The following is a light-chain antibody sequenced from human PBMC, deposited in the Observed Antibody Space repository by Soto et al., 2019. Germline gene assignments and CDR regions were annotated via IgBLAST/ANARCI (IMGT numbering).Light chain of an antibody. CDR2: LAS. CDR1: QSLLHSNGYNY. V-gene: IGKV2-28*01. CDR3: MQALQTPT. Sequence: DIVMTQSPLSLPVTPGEPASISCRSSQSLLHSNGYNYLDWYLQKPGQSPQLLIDLASSRASGVPDRFSGSGSGTDFTLKISRVEAEDVGVYYCMQALQTPTFGGGTKVDIK. J-gene: IGKJ4*01.